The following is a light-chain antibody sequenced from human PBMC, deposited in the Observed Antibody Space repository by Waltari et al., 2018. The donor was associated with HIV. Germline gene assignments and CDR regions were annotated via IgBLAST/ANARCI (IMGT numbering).Light chain of an antibody. J-gene: IGLJ1*01. V-gene: IGLV3-25*03. CDR3: QSADSSGTFYV. Sequence: SYELTQPPSVSVSPGQTARITCSGAAFPQHYAYWYQQKPGQAPVLVIYKDSERPSGIPERFSGSSSGTTVTLTISGVQAEDEADYYCQSADSSGTFYVFGTGTKVTVL. CDR2: KDS. CDR1: AFPQHY.